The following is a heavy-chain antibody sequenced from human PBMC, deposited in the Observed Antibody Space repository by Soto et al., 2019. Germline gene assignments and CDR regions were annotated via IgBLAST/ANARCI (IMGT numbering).Heavy chain of an antibody. D-gene: IGHD6-19*01. J-gene: IGHJ4*02. Sequence: QVQLVQSGAEVKKPGASVKVSCKASGYTFSSYYMHWVRQAPGQGLEWMGVINPSGDSTNYAQKFQGRVTMTRGTSTSTVYLEVTSLRSEDTAVYYCARVGSQMIVAATDYFDYWGQGTLVTVSS. CDR2: INPSGDST. CDR1: GYTFSSYY. V-gene: IGHV1-46*01. CDR3: ARVGSQMIVAATDYFDY.